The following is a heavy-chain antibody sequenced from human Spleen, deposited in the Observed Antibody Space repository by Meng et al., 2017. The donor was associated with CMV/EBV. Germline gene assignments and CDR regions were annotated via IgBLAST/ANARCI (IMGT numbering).Heavy chain of an antibody. D-gene: IGHD3-10*01. V-gene: IGHV3-74*01. CDR3: SRNRGRGTYGEDYFDY. J-gene: IGHJ4*02. CDR1: GFTFGNYW. CDR2: INTDGSAT. Sequence: GESMKISCAASGFTFGNYWLFLVRQAPGKGLLWVSRINTDGSATAYADSVEGRFTISRDNAKNTLYLQMSSLRVEDTAVYYCSRNRGRGTYGEDYFDYCGQGTLVTVSS.